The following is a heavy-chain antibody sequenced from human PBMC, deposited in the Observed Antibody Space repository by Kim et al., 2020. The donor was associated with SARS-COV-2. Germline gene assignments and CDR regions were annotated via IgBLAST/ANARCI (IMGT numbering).Heavy chain of an antibody. J-gene: IGHJ2*01. CDR2: ISWNSGSI. D-gene: IGHD6-19*01. V-gene: IGHV3-9*01. CDR3: AKDISYSSGWYNWYFDL. CDR1: GFTFDDYA. Sequence: GGSLRLSCAASGFTFDDYAMHWVRQAPGKGLEWVSGISWNSGSIGYADSVKGRFTISRDNAKNSLYLQMNSLRAEDTALYYCAKDISYSSGWYNWYFDL.